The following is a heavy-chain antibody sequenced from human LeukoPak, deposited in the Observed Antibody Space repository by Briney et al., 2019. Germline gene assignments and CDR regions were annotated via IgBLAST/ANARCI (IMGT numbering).Heavy chain of an antibody. Sequence: SETLSLTCTVSGGSISSRNSSWGWIRQSPGKGLEWIGTIYHAGSKYYNPSLESRFAIYVDTSKNQFSLKLSSVTAADTAVYYCARASGSYDDAFDIWGQGTMVTVSS. CDR1: GGSISSRNSS. V-gene: IGHV4-39*07. CDR2: IYHAGSK. CDR3: ARASGSYDDAFDI. D-gene: IGHD1-26*01. J-gene: IGHJ3*02.